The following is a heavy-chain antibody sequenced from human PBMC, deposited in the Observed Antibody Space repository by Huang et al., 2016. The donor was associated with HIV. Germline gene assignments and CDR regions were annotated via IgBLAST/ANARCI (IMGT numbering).Heavy chain of an antibody. CDR2: IIPVFGTT. Sequence: QVQLVQSGAEVKKPGSTVKVSCKASGGTFSNYGISWVRQAPGQGLEWMGGIIPVFGTTTYAQKFQGRVTVTADESTSTAYMELNSLRSEDTAVYYCARQLYDSTGYLLGARLLDWGQGTLVTVSS. CDR3: ARQLYDSTGYLLGARLLD. V-gene: IGHV1-69*12. CDR1: GGTFSNYG. J-gene: IGHJ4*02. D-gene: IGHD3-22*01.